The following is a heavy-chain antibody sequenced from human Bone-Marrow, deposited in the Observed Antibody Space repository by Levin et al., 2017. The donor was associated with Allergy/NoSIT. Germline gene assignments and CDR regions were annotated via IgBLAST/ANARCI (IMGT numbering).Heavy chain of an antibody. CDR1: GFPFSYYA. V-gene: IGHV3-23*01. CDR2: ISSSGESI. Sequence: GESLKISCAASGFPFSYYAMNWVRQAPGKGLEWVSVISSSGESIYYADSVKGRFTISRDNSKNTLYLQMSSLTAEDTAVYYCAKDSTWLQLWETTVSHEYWGQGTLVTVSS. D-gene: IGHD5-18*01. CDR3: AKDSTWLQLWETTVSHEY. J-gene: IGHJ4*02.